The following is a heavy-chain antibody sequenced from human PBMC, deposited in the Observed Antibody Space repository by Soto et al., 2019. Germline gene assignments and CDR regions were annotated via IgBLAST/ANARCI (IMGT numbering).Heavy chain of an antibody. J-gene: IGHJ6*02. CDR1: GYSFTTHW. CDR2: IDPSDSYT. Sequence: GESLKISCKGSGYSFTTHWITWVRQEPGKGLEWMGRIDPSDSYTNYSPSFKGRVTFSVDTSTSTAYLQWTSLKASDTAKYYCATSAKYCSSGSCLGDYYFYGIDIWGQGTTVTVSS. D-gene: IGHD2-15*01. CDR3: ATSAKYCSSGSCLGDYYFYGIDI. V-gene: IGHV5-10-1*01.